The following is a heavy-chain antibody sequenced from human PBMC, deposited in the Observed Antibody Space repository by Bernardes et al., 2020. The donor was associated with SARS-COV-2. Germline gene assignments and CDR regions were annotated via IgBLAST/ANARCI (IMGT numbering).Heavy chain of an antibody. Sequence: GGSLRLSCAASGFAFRSYAMTWVRQAPGKGLEWVSTISDSGGSTYYADSVKGRFTISRDNSKNSLYLQMNSLRAEDTAVYYCARPGRPGAYYFESWGQGTLVTVSS. CDR2: ISDSGGST. J-gene: IGHJ4*02. CDR1: GFAFRSYA. D-gene: IGHD1-26*01. CDR3: ARPGRPGAYYFES. V-gene: IGHV3-23*01.